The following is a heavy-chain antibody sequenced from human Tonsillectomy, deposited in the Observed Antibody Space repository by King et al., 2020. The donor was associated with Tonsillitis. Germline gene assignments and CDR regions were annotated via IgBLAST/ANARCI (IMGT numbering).Heavy chain of an antibody. CDR1: GFTFSTYT. J-gene: IGHJ4*02. V-gene: IGHV3-48*01. Sequence: VQLVESGGGLVQPGGSLRLSCAASGFTFSTYTMSWVRQAPGKGLEWVSYIDSSSSTIYYADSVKGRFTISRDNAKNSLYLQMNNLRAEDTGVYYCTRGRPTGYWGQGALVTVSS. D-gene: IGHD1-14*01. CDR3: TRGRPTGY. CDR2: IDSSSSTI.